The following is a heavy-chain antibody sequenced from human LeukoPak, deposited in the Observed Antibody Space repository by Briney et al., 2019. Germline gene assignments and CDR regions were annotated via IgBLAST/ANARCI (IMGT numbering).Heavy chain of an antibody. V-gene: IGHV3-74*01. J-gene: IGHJ4*02. CDR2: INGDGSST. CDR1: GFTFSRFW. D-gene: IGHD6-6*01. Sequence: PGGSLRLSCAASGFTFSRFWMHWVRQAPGKGLVWVSRINGDGSSTNYADSVKGRFTISRDNAKSTLYLQMNSLRAEDTAVYYCARDFSRSSDYWGQGTLVTVSS. CDR3: ARDFSRSSDY.